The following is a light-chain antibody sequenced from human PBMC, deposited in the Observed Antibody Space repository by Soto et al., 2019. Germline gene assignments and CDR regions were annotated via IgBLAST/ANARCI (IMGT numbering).Light chain of an antibody. CDR2: GAS. J-gene: IGKJ5*01. CDR3: QQYGSSPPIT. CDR1: QSVSSY. Sequence: EIVLTQSPATLSLSPGERATLSCRASQSVSSYLAWYQHKPGQAPRLLIYGASSRATGIPDRFSGSGSGTDFTLTITRLEPEDFAVYYCQQYGSSPPITFGQGTRLEI. V-gene: IGKV3-20*01.